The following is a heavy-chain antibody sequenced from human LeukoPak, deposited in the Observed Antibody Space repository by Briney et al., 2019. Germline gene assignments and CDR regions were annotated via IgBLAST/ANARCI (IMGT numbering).Heavy chain of an antibody. CDR3: AKGAQLWLRGRIY. D-gene: IGHD5-18*01. Sequence: PGGSLRLSCAASGFIFSSYSMNWVRQAPGKGLEWVSYISSSGSTIYYADSIKGRFTISRDNSKNTLYLQMNSLRAEDTAVYYCAKGAQLWLRGRIYWGQGTLVTVSS. J-gene: IGHJ4*02. V-gene: IGHV3-48*01. CDR2: ISSSGSTI. CDR1: GFIFSSYS.